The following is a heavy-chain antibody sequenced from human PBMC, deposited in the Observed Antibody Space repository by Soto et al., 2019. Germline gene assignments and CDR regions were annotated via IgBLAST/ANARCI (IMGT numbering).Heavy chain of an antibody. J-gene: IGHJ4*02. D-gene: IGHD6-19*01. CDR3: ARRHSSGWYSYFDQ. CDR1: GGSISSGDYY. V-gene: IGHV4-61*08. CDR2: IQNSGST. Sequence: SETLSLTCTVSGGSISSGDYYWSWIRQPPGKGLEWIGYIQNSGSTDYNPSLKSRVTISVDTSKNQFSLNLTSVTATDTAVYYCARRHSSGWYSYFDQWGQGTLVTVSS.